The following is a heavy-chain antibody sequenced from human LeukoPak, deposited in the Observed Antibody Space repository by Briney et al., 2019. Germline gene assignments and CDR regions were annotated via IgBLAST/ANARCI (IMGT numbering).Heavy chain of an antibody. CDR3: ARGYSSSGYERAFDY. CDR1: GFTFSSTS. CDR2: TVGGGEGT. V-gene: IGHV3-23*01. D-gene: IGHD6-13*01. J-gene: IGHJ4*02. Sequence: GGSLRLSGAASGFTFSSTSMSWVRQAPGKGLEWVAVTVGGGEGTYYADSVKGRFTISRDNAKNTLYLQMNSLRAEDTAVYYCARGYSSSGYERAFDYWGQGTLVTVSS.